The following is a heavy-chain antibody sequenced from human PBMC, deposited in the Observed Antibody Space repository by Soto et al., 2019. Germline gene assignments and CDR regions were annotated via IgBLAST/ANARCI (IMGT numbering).Heavy chain of an antibody. J-gene: IGHJ4*02. D-gene: IGHD4-17*01. CDR3: ARDLGYSDFYGHS. CDR1: GYTFTNSG. Sequence: QVQLVQSGAEVKKPGASVKVSCKASGYTFTNSGFSWVRQAPGQGLEWVGWIRVNNGDPHYAQKLQGRVTMTTDTSTSTAFMAVWRLGSDDTAVYYCARDLGYSDFYGHSWGQGTLIAVSS. V-gene: IGHV1-18*01. CDR2: IRVNNGDP.